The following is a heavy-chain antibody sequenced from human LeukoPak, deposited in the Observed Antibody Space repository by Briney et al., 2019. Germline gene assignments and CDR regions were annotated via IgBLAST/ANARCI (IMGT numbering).Heavy chain of an antibody. Sequence: PSETLSLTCIVSGGSISTYYWSWIRQPPAKGREWIGCVYYSGSTNYNPSLKSRVTISVDTSKNQFSLKLSSMTAADTAVYYCARYNRYCTGGSCSYNWFDPWGQGALVTVSS. CDR2: VYYSGST. CDR3: ARYNRYCTGGSCSYNWFDP. V-gene: IGHV4-59*01. D-gene: IGHD2-15*01. CDR1: GGSISTYY. J-gene: IGHJ5*02.